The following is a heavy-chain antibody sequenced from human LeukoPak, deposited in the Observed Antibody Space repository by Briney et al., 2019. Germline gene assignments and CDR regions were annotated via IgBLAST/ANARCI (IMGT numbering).Heavy chain of an antibody. CDR1: GFTFSSYE. V-gene: IGHV3-48*03. J-gene: IGHJ6*02. Sequence: GGSLRLSCAASGFTFSSYEFNWVRQAPGKGLEWVSYISSSGRTIFYADSVKGRFTISRDNAKDSLYLQMNSLRAEDTAVYHCARGDEYCSSTSCYAGPSYGLDVWGQGTTVTVSS. CDR3: ARGDEYCSSTSCYAGPSYGLDV. CDR2: ISSSGRTI. D-gene: IGHD2-2*01.